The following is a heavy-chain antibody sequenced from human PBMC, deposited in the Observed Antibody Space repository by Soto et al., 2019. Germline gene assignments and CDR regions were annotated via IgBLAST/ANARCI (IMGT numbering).Heavy chain of an antibody. CDR2: TRNKANSYTT. V-gene: IGHV3-72*01. CDR3: ARVAIGSGSSHAWDYFDY. CDR1: GFTFSDHY. Sequence: GGSLRLSCAASGFTFSDHYMDWVRQAPGKGLEWVGRTRNKANSYTTEYAASVKGRFTISRDDSKNSLYLQMNSLKTEDTAVYYCARVAIGSGSSHAWDYFDYWGQGTLVTVSS. D-gene: IGHD6-13*01. J-gene: IGHJ4*02.